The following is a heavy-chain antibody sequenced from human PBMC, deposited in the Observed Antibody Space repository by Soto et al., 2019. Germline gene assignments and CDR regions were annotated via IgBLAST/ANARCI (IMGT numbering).Heavy chain of an antibody. CDR2: IIPIFGTA. D-gene: IGHD6-6*01. J-gene: IGHJ2*01. CDR3: ARGPQAQYSSSSVWYFDL. Sequence: QVQLVQSGAEVKKPGSSVKVSCKACGGTFSSYAISWVRQAPGQGLEWMGGIIPIFGTANYAQKFQGRVTITADESTSTAYMELSSLRSEDTAVYYCARGPQAQYSSSSVWYFDLWGRGTLVTVSS. CDR1: GGTFSSYA. V-gene: IGHV1-69*01.